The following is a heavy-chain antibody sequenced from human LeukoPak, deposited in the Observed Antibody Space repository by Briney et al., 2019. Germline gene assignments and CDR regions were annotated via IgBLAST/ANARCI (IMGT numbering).Heavy chain of an antibody. Sequence: PGGSLRLSCATSGFTFRSYAMSWVRQAPGKGLEWVSGIIDSGGLTYYADSVKGRFTIARDNARNLVYLQMNSLRAEDTAVYYCARDAYSDASESWGQGTLVTVSS. V-gene: IGHV3-23*01. D-gene: IGHD5-18*01. CDR3: ARDAYSDASES. CDR2: IIDSGGLT. CDR1: GFTFRSYA. J-gene: IGHJ5*02.